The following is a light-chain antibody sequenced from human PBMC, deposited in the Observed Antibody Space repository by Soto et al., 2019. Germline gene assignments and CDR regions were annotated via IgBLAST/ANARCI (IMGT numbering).Light chain of an antibody. CDR1: QSVGSNY. V-gene: IGKV3-20*01. J-gene: IGKJ3*01. CDR3: QQYATTPFT. CDR2: GAS. Sequence: DIVLTQSPGTLSLSLGERATVSCRASQSVGSNYLAWYQRKPGQAPRLLIYGASSRATGITDRFSGSGSGTDFTLTISRLEPEDFSVYYCQQYATTPFTFGPGTKVDIK.